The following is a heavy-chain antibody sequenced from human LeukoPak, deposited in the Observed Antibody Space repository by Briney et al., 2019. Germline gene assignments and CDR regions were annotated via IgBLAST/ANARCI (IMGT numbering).Heavy chain of an antibody. J-gene: IGHJ4*02. CDR1: GGSISSGGYY. D-gene: IGHD3-3*01. Sequence: SQTLSLTCTVSGGSISSGGYYWSWIRQHPGKGLEWIGYIYYGGSTYYNPSLKSRVTISVDTSKNQFSLKLSSMTAADTAVYYCARADGGYYTFDYWGQGTLVTVSS. V-gene: IGHV4-31*03. CDR3: ARADGGYYTFDY. CDR2: IYYGGST.